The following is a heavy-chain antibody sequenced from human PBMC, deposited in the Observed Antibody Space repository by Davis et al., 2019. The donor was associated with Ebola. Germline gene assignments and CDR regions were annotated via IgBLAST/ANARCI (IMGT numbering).Heavy chain of an antibody. D-gene: IGHD2-15*01. CDR2: IKHDGVEK. CDR1: GFTFSDYW. J-gene: IGHJ4*02. Sequence: GESLKISCAASGFTFSDYWMSWVRQAPGKGLEWVANIKHDGVEKNYVPSVKGRFTISRDNAKNSLYLQMNSLRAEDTAVDYCARDVISDIVVVGRLDYWGQGTLVTVSS. CDR3: ARDVISDIVVVGRLDY. V-gene: IGHV3-7*01.